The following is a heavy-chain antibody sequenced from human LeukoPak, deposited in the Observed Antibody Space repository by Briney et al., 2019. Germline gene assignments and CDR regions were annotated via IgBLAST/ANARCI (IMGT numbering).Heavy chain of an antibody. CDR1: GFTFSGYW. Sequence: GGSLRLSCAASGFTFSGYWMSWVRQAPGKGLEWVANIKQDGSEKYYVDSVKGRFTISRDNAKNSLYLQMNSLRAEDTAVYYCARDRTGEDDYWGQGTLVTVSS. V-gene: IGHV3-7*01. CDR3: ARDRTGEDDY. D-gene: IGHD7-27*01. J-gene: IGHJ4*02. CDR2: IKQDGSEK.